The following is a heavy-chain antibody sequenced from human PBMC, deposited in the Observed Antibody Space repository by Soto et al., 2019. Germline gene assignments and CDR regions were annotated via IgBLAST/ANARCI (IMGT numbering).Heavy chain of an antibody. CDR1: GGTFSSYT. J-gene: IGHJ4*02. D-gene: IGHD3-9*01. CDR2: IIPILGIA. V-gene: IGHV1-69*02. Sequence: SVKVSCKASGGTFSSYTISWVRQAPGQGLEWMGRIIPILGIANYAQKFQGRVTITADKSTSTAYMELSSLRSEDTAVYYCASKDYDILTGYSYWGQGTLVTVSS. CDR3: ASKDYDILTGYSY.